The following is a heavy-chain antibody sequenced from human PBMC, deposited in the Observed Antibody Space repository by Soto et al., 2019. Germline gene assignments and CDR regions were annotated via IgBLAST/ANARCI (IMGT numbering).Heavy chain of an antibody. CDR2: ISSSSSYI. D-gene: IGHD6-19*01. CDR1: GFTFSSYS. V-gene: IGHV3-21*01. J-gene: IGHJ4*02. Sequence: EVQLVESGGGLVKPGGSLRLSCAASGFTFSSYSMNWVRQAPGKGLEWVSSISSSSSYIYYADPVKGRFTISRDNAKNSLYLQMNSLRAEDTAVYYCARDRSSGWYASSYYWGQGTLVTVSS. CDR3: ARDRSSGWYASSYY.